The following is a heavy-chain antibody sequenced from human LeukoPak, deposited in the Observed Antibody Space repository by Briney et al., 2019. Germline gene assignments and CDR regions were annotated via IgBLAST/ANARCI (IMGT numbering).Heavy chain of an antibody. CDR3: ARDCSSTSCYSGAFDI. Sequence: GGSLRLSCAASGFTVSSNYMNWVRQAPGKGLEWVSVIYSGGSTYYADSVKGRFTISRDNSKNTLYLQMNSLRAEDTAVYYCARDCSSTSCYSGAFDIWGQGTMVTVSS. CDR2: IYSGGST. V-gene: IGHV3-53*01. D-gene: IGHD2-2*01. J-gene: IGHJ3*02. CDR1: GFTVSSNY.